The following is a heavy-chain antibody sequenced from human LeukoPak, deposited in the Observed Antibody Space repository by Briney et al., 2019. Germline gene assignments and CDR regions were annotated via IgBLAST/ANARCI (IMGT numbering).Heavy chain of an antibody. CDR1: GGTFSSYA. CDR2: IIPIFGTA. J-gene: IGHJ3*02. CDR3: ASTFWSGYAFDI. V-gene: IGHV1-69*13. D-gene: IGHD3-3*01. Sequence: SVKVSCKASGGTFSSYAISWVPQAPGQGLEWMGGIIPIFGTANYAQKFQGRVTITADESTSTAYMELSSLRSEDTAVYYCASTFWSGYAFDIWGQGTMVTVSS.